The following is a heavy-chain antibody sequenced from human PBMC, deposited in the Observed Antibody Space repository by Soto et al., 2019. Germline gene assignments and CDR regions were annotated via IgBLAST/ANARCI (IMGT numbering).Heavy chain of an antibody. CDR3: AREGARGVYDYVWGSYRPYYFDY. D-gene: IGHD3-16*02. J-gene: IGHJ4*02. V-gene: IGHV1-69*13. Sequence: GASVKVSCKASGGTFSSYAISWVRQAPGQGLEWMGGIIPIFGPAHYAQKFQGRVTITADESTSTAYLELSSLRSEDTAVYYCAREGARGVYDYVWGSYRPYYFDYWGQGTLVTVSS. CDR2: IIPIFGPA. CDR1: GGTFSSYA.